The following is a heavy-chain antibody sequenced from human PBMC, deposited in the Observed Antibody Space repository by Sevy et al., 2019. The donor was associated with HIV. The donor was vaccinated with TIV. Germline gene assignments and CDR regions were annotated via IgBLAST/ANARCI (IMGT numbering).Heavy chain of an antibody. J-gene: IGHJ3*02. CDR2: VSYDGADT. V-gene: IGHV3-30*04. CDR3: ARFPPQRAFDI. Sequence: GGSLRLSCAASGSTFSNYAMHWVRQTPDRGLEWVAVVSYDGADTSYAVSVKGRFTVSRDNSKSTLYLQMNSLRVDDSAVYFCARFPPQRAFDIWGQGTTVTVSS. CDR1: GSTFSNYA.